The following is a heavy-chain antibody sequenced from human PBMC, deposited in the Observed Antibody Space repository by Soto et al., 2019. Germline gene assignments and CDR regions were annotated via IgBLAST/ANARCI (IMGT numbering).Heavy chain of an antibody. CDR3: AREGFGDGLDV. D-gene: IGHD3-16*01. J-gene: IGHJ6*02. V-gene: IGHV3-30*04. CDR1: GFTFIGYI. CDR2: ISQDGSNK. Sequence: QVQLVESGGGVVQPGRSLRLSCTASGFTFIGYIMHWVRQAPGKGLEWVAVISQDGSNKFYADSVKGRFTISRDNSENTVYLQMNSLRGGDTAVYYCAREGFGDGLDVWGQGTTVTVSS.